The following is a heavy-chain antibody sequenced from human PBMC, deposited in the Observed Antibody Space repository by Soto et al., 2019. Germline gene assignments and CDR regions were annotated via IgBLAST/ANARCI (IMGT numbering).Heavy chain of an antibody. J-gene: IGHJ4*02. V-gene: IGHV3-23*01. CDR2: ISGSGGST. CDR1: GFTFSSYA. CDR3: AIGYYYDSSGYAPFDY. Sequence: PGGSLRLSCAASGFTFSSYAMSWLRQAPGKGLEWVSAISGSGGSTYYADSVKGRFTISRDNSKNTVYLQMNSLRAEDTAVYYCAIGYYYDSSGYAPFDYWGQGTLVTVSS. D-gene: IGHD3-22*01.